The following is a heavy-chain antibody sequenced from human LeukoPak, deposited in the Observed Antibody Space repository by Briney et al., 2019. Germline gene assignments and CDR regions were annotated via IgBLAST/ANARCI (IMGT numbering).Heavy chain of an antibody. CDR3: ARIGLVDSGYDWMDY. Sequence: PSETLSLTCTVSGGSISGYYWSWIRQPPGKGLEWIAYIYYTGSTNYTPSLKSRVTISVDTSKNQFSLKLSSVTAADTAVYYCARIGLVDSGYDWMDYWGQGTLVTVSS. J-gene: IGHJ4*02. D-gene: IGHD5-12*01. CDR1: GGSISGYY. CDR2: IYYTGST. V-gene: IGHV4-59*01.